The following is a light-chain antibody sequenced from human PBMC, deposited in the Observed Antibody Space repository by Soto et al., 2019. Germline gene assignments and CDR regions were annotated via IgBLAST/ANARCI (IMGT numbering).Light chain of an antibody. Sequence: VLTQPPSASGTPGQRVTISCSGSSSNIGSNTVHWYQQLPGTAPKLLIYSNNQRPSGVPDRFSGSKSGTSASLAISGLQSEDEADYYCAAWDDSLNAFYVFGTGTKVTVL. CDR2: SNN. CDR3: AAWDDSLNAFYV. CDR1: SSNIGSNT. V-gene: IGLV1-44*01. J-gene: IGLJ1*01.